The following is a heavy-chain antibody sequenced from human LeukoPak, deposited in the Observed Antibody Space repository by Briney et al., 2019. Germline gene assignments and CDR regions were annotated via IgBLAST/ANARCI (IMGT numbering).Heavy chain of an antibody. CDR1: GFTVSNNR. Sequence: GVSLRLACAASGFTVSNNRLSWVRQAPGMGLEWVSTIYSDGNTYYPDSVKGRFTISRDGSKNTLYLQLNSLRTEDTAIYYCVREREGSNSEHWGQGTLVTVSS. CDR2: IYSDGNT. J-gene: IGHJ1*01. CDR3: VREREGSNSEH. V-gene: IGHV3-53*01. D-gene: IGHD1-26*01.